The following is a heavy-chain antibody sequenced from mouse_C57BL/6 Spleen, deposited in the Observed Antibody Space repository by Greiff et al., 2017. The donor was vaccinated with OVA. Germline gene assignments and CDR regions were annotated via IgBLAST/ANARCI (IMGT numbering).Heavy chain of an antibody. V-gene: IGHV1-69*01. D-gene: IGHD2-4*01. CDR1: GYTFTSYW. CDR2: IDPSDSYT. J-gene: IGHJ2*01. CDR3: ARRRGYDYDGGDY. Sequence: VQLKQPGAELVMPGASVKLSCKASGYTFTSYWMHWVKQRPGQGLEWIGEIDPSDSYTNYNQKFKGKSTLTVDKSSSTAYMQLSSLTSEDSAVYYCARRRGYDYDGGDYWGQGTTLTVSS.